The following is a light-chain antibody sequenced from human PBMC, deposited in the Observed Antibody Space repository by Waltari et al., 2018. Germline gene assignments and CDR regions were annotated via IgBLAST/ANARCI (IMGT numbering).Light chain of an antibody. CDR2: WAS. V-gene: IGKV4-1*01. J-gene: IGKJ1*01. CDR1: QSVLYNSNDKNY. CDR3: QQYYRSRT. Sequence: DIVMTQSPDSLAVSLGERATINCKSSQSVLYNSNDKNYLAWYQQKPGQPPKLLIYWASTRESGVPDRFSGSGSGTDYTLTISSLQAEDVAVYYCQQYYRSRTFGQGTKVEIK.